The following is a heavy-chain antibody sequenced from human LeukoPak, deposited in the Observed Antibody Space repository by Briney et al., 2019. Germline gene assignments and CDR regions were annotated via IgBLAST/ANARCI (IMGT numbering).Heavy chain of an antibody. Sequence: GGSLRLSGAASGFTFSSYWMHWVRQAPGKGLVWVSRVNSDGSSTSYADSVKGRFTVSRDNAKNTLYLQMNSLRAEDTAVYYCAGDRRDPYDTSAYYFDYWGQGTLVTVSS. J-gene: IGHJ4*02. CDR1: GFTFSSYW. D-gene: IGHD3-22*01. CDR2: VNSDGSST. V-gene: IGHV3-74*01. CDR3: AGDRRDPYDTSAYYFDY.